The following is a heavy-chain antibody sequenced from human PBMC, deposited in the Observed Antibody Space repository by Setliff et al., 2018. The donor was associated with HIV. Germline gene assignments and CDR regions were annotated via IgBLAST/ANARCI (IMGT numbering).Heavy chain of an antibody. V-gene: IGHV3-23*01. J-gene: IGHJ3*01. CDR1: GFSFRSYA. Sequence: GGSLRLSCVASGFSFRSYAMTWVRQAPGKGLEWASVITGSGGTIYQTDSVRGRFTVSRDNSRNTLYPQMNNLRVEDTAVYYCAKDPNGDYVGAFDSWGPGTMVT. D-gene: IGHD4-17*01. CDR2: ITGSGGTI. CDR3: AKDPNGDYVGAFDS.